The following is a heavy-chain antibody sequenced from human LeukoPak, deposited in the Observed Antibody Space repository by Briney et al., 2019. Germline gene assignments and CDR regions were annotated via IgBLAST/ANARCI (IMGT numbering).Heavy chain of an antibody. D-gene: IGHD6-13*01. CDR2: ISGSGGST. Sequence: AGGSLRLSCAAPGFTFSSYAMSWVRQAPGKGLEWVSAISGSGGSTYYADSVKGRFTISRDNSKNTLYLQMNSLRAEDTAVYYCAKVWHSSSWANSFFDYWGQGTLVTVSS. CDR1: GFTFSSYA. V-gene: IGHV3-23*01. J-gene: IGHJ4*02. CDR3: AKVWHSSSWANSFFDY.